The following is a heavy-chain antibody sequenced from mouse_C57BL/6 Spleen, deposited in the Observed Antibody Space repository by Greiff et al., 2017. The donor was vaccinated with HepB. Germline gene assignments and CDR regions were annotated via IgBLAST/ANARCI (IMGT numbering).Heavy chain of an antibody. Sequence: QVHVKQSGAELVKPGASVKLSCKASGYTFTSYWMHWVKQRPGQGLEWIGMIHPNSGSTNYNEKFKSKATLTVDKSSSTAYMQLSSLTSEDSAVYYCARRYGSSDWYFDVWGTGTTVTVSS. CDR1: GYTFTSYW. V-gene: IGHV1-64*01. J-gene: IGHJ1*03. CDR3: ARRYGSSDWYFDV. D-gene: IGHD1-1*01. CDR2: IHPNSGST.